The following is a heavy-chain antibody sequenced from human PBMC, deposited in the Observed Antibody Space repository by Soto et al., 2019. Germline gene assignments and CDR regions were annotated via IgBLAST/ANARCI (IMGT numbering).Heavy chain of an antibody. CDR1: GASISGFY. D-gene: IGHD1-1*01. J-gene: IGHJ5*02. CDR2: IYATGTT. CDR3: VRDGTKTLRDWFDP. Sequence: SETLSLTCTVSGASISGFYWSWIRKSAGKGLEWIGRIYATGTTDYNPSLKSRVMMSVDTSKKQFSLKLRSVTAADTAVYYCVRDGTKTLRDWFDPWGQGLAVTVSS. V-gene: IGHV4-4*07.